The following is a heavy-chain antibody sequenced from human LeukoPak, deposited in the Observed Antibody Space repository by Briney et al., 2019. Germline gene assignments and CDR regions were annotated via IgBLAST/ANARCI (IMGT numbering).Heavy chain of an antibody. V-gene: IGHV3-38-3*01. D-gene: IGHD6-13*01. CDR1: GFTVSSNE. Sequence: PGGSLRLSCAASGFTVSSNEMSWVRQAPGKGLEWVSSISGGSTYYADSRKGRFTISRDNSKNTLYLQMNSLRAEDTAVYYCARVGQQLVSFDYWGQGTLVTVSS. CDR3: ARVGQQLVSFDY. CDR2: ISGGST. J-gene: IGHJ4*02.